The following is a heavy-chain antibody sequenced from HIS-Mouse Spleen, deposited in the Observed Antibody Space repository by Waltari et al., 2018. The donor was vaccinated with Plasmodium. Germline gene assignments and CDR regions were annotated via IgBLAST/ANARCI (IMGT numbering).Heavy chain of an antibody. CDR1: GFTFSSYA. D-gene: IGHD3-9*01. J-gene: IGHJ4*02. CDR3: AKTIKYYDILTGYPFDY. Sequence: EVQLLESGGGLVQPGGSLRLSCSASGFTFSSYAMSWVRQAPGKGLEWVSAMSGSGGSTDYADSVKGRFTISRDKSKNTLYLQMNSLRAEDTAVYYCAKTIKYYDILTGYPFDYWGQGTLVTVSS. CDR2: MSGSGGST. V-gene: IGHV3-23*01.